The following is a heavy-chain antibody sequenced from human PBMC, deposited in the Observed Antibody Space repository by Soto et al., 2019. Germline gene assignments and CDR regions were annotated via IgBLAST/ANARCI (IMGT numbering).Heavy chain of an antibody. Sequence: PSETLSLTCTVSGGSISSGDYYWSWIRQHPGKGLEWIGYIYYSGRTHYSSSLKSRVTMSIDTSKNQFPLKLTSVTAADTAVYYCARLSSIDSSGYYLDYWGQGTLVTVSS. CDR1: GGSISSGDYY. V-gene: IGHV4-31*03. CDR3: ARLSSIDSSGYYLDY. J-gene: IGHJ4*02. D-gene: IGHD3-22*01. CDR2: IYYSGRT.